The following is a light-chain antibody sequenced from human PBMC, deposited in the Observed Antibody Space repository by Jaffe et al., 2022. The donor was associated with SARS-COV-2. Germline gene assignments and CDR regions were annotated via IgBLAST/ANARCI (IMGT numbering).Light chain of an antibody. Sequence: QSALTQPASMSGSPGQSITISCTGTSSDVGGFNYVSWYQQHPGKAPKLMIYEVTNRPSGVSIRFSGSKSGNTASLSISGLQAEDEADYYCSSYTSGSTLVVFGGGTKLTVL. CDR3: SSYTSGSTLVV. CDR2: EVT. CDR1: SSDVGGFNY. V-gene: IGLV2-14*03. J-gene: IGLJ2*01.